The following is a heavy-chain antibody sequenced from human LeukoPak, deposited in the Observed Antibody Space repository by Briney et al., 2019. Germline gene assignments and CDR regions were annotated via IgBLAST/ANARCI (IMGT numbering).Heavy chain of an antibody. CDR2: IKQDGSEK. D-gene: IGHD2-2*01. CDR1: GFTFISYW. V-gene: IGHV3-7*03. CDR3: AKDRGDCSTTSCQFDY. Sequence: GGSLRLSCAASGFTFISYWMSWVRQAPGKGLEWVANIKQDGSEKYYVDSVKGRFTISRDNAKNSLYLQMNSLRAEDTAVYYCAKDRGDCSTTSCQFDYWGQGALVTVSS. J-gene: IGHJ4*02.